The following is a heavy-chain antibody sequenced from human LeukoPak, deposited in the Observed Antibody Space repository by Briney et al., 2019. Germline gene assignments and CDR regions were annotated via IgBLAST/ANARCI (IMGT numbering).Heavy chain of an antibody. Sequence: GGSLRLSCAASGFDFSTYTMNWVRQAPGKGLEWVSSISSSSSYIYYADSVKGRFTISRDNAKNSMYLQMNSLRAEDTAVYYCAKDPTAGWGYGGNRHYFDYWGQGTLVTVPS. CDR3: AKDPTAGWGYGGNRHYFDY. D-gene: IGHD4-23*01. J-gene: IGHJ4*02. CDR1: GFDFSTYT. V-gene: IGHV3-21*01. CDR2: ISSSSSYI.